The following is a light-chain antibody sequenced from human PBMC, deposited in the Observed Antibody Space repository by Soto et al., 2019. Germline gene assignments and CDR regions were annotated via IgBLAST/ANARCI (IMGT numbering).Light chain of an antibody. CDR3: CSYAGSSTLGV. Sequence: QSVLTQPASVSGSPGQSITISCTGTSSDAGSYNLVSWYQQHPGKAPKLIICESSKRPSGVSNRFSGSKSGNTASLTISGLQAEDEADYYCCSYAGSSTLGVLGTGTKLTVL. V-gene: IGLV2-23*01. J-gene: IGLJ1*01. CDR2: ESS. CDR1: SSDAGSYNL.